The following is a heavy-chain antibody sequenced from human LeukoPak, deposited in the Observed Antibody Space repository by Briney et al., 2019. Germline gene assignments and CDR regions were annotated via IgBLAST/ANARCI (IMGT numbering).Heavy chain of an antibody. CDR2: IKPDGSQK. J-gene: IGHJ4*02. V-gene: IGHV3-7*01. CDR1: GLTFSMYW. Sequence: GGSLRLSCAASGLTFSMYWMSWVRQAPGKGLEWVANIKPDGSQKYYVDSVKGRFTISRDNAKNSLYLQMNSLRAEDTAVYYCARDLRYFDWLSEEVDYWGQGTLVTVSS. CDR3: ARDLRYFDWLSEEVDY. D-gene: IGHD3-9*01.